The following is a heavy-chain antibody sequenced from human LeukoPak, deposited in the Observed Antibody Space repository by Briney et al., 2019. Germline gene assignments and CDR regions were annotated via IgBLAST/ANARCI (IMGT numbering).Heavy chain of an antibody. CDR3: ARGLSDDTLDY. CDR2: INPSGGST. D-gene: IGHD3-22*01. CDR1: GYTFTSYG. V-gene: IGHV1-46*01. J-gene: IGHJ4*02. Sequence: ASVKVSCKASGYTFTSYGISWVRQAPGQGLEWMGIINPSGGSTSYAQKFQGRVTMTRDTSTSTVYMELSSLRSEDTAVYYCARGLSDDTLDYWGQGTLVTVSS.